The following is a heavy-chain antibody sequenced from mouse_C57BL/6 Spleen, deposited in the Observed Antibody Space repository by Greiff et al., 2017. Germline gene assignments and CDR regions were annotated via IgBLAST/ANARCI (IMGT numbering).Heavy chain of an antibody. Sequence: VQLQQSGAELMKPGASVKLSCKATGYTFTGYWIEWVKQRPGHGLEWIGEILPGSGSTNYNEKVKGKATFTADTSSNTAYMQLSSLTTEDSAIYYCARRGDYYGSLSYWYFDVWGTGTTVTVSS. CDR3: ARRGDYYGSLSYWYFDV. D-gene: IGHD1-1*01. V-gene: IGHV1-9*01. CDR1: GYTFTGYW. CDR2: ILPGSGST. J-gene: IGHJ1*03.